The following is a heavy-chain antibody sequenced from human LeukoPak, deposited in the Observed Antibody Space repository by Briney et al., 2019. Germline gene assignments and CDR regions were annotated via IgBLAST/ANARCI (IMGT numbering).Heavy chain of an antibody. CDR1: GFTFSSYG. CDR3: AKGGPGIPFDP. J-gene: IGHJ5*02. Sequence: GGSLRLSCAASGFTFSSYGMHWVRQAPGKGLEWVAVISYDGSNKYYADSVKGRFTISRDNSKNTLYLQMNSLRAEDTAVYYCAKGGPGIPFDPWGQGTLVTVSS. V-gene: IGHV3-30*18. CDR2: ISYDGSNK.